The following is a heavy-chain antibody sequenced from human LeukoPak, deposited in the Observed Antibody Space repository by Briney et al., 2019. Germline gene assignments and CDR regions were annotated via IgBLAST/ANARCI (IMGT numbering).Heavy chain of an antibody. Sequence: GVSLRLSCVASGFTFNTYSMNWFRQAPGKGLEWISYISSSSGTIYYSDSVKGRFTISRDNAKNSLYLQMNNLRAEDTAVYYCARGRDLFDSWGQGTLVIVSS. J-gene: IGHJ4*02. V-gene: IGHV3-48*04. CDR1: GFTFNTYS. CDR3: ARGRDLFDS. CDR2: ISSSSGTI.